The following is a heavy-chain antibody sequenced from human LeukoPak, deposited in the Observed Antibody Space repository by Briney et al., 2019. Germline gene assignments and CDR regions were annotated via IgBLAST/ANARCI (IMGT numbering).Heavy chain of an antibody. CDR1: GFTFSSHA. CDR2: ISGSGDST. D-gene: IGHD6-13*01. J-gene: IGHJ4*02. CDR3: AKSWYDYFDY. Sequence: GGSLRLSCVASGFTFSSHAMSWVRQAPGKGLEWVSTISGSGDSTFYADSVKGRFTISRDNSKNTLYLQMNSLRAEDTAVYYCAKSWYDYFDYWGQGTLVTVSS. V-gene: IGHV3-23*01.